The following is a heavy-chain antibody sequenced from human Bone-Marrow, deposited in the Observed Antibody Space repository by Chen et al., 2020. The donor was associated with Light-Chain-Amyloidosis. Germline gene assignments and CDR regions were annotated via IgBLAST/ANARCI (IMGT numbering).Heavy chain of an antibody. V-gene: IGHV4-30-2*01. CDR1: GGSSTSGSFS. J-gene: IGHJ3*01. Sequence: QLQLQESGSGLVTSSQTLSLTCAVSGGSSTSGSFSWNWIRQPLGKGLEWIGYVYQSGSTYYNPSLNSRVTISVDLSENDFSLTLRSLTAADSAVYYCARGNWNDLAFDVWGQGTLVTVSS. D-gene: IGHD1-1*01. CDR2: VYQSGST. CDR3: ARGNWNDLAFDV.